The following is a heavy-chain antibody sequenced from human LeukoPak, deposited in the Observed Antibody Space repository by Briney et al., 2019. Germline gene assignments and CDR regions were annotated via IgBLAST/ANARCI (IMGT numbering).Heavy chain of an antibody. D-gene: IGHD3-22*01. V-gene: IGHV1-18*01. CDR1: GYTFTSYG. J-gene: IGHJ4*02. CDR2: ISAYNGNT. CDR3: ARGSLVYYDSSGYPPH. Sequence: ASVKVSCKASGYTFTSYGISWVRQAPGQGLEWMGWISAYNGNTNYAQKLQGRVTMTTDTSTSTTYMELRSLRSDDTAVYYCARGSLVYYDSSGYPPHWGQGTLVTVSS.